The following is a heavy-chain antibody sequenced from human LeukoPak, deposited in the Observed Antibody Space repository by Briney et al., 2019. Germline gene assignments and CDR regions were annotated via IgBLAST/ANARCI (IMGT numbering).Heavy chain of an antibody. D-gene: IGHD3-22*01. CDR2: FDPEDGET. CDR1: GYTLTELS. Sequence: ASVKVSCKVSGYTLTELSMHWVRQAPGKGLEWMGGFDPEDGETIYAQNFRGRVTMTEDTSTDTAYMELSSLRSEDTAVYYCARESTYDSRQYYFDYWGQGTLVTVSS. J-gene: IGHJ4*02. V-gene: IGHV1-24*01. CDR3: ARESTYDSRQYYFDY.